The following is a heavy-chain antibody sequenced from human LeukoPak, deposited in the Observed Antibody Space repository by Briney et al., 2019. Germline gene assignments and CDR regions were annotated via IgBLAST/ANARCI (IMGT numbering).Heavy chain of an antibody. CDR1: GFTFSSYA. Sequence: GGSLRLSCAASGFTFSSYAMHWVRQAPGKGLEWVAVISYDGSNKYYADSVKGRFTISRDNSKNTLYLQMNSLRAEDTAVYYCARDHSVSNDSSGWYVWYWGQGTLVTVSS. V-gene: IGHV3-30-3*01. J-gene: IGHJ4*02. D-gene: IGHD6-19*01. CDR2: ISYDGSNK. CDR3: ARDHSVSNDSSGWYVWY.